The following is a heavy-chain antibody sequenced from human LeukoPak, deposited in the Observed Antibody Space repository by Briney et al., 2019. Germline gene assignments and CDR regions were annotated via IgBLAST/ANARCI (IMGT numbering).Heavy chain of an antibody. CDR1: GGTFRSYG. V-gene: IGHV1-69*13. CDR3: ARGLYCSSSTSCYDYGMDV. CDR2: FIPILGTA. D-gene: IGHD2-2*01. J-gene: IGHJ6*02. Sequence: GASVRVSCTASGGTFRSYGLNWVRQAPGQGLEWMGGFIPILGTAKYAQKLQGRVTITADESTSTAYMELSSLRYEDTAVYYCARGLYCSSSTSCYDYGMDVWGQGTTVTVSS.